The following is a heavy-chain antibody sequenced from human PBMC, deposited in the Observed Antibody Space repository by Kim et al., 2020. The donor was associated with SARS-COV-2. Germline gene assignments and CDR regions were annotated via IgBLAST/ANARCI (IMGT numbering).Heavy chain of an antibody. Sequence: KSRFTSSRDNSKNTLYLQMNGLRAEDTDVYYCARDHRYDSSGYYFDAFDIWGQGTMVTVSS. J-gene: IGHJ3*02. CDR3: ARDHRYDSSGYYFDAFDI. D-gene: IGHD3-22*01. V-gene: IGHV3-66*01.